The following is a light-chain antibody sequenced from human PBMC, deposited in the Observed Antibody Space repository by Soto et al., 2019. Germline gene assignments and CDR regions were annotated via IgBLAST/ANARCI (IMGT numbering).Light chain of an antibody. J-gene: IGLJ2*01. CDR1: SSDVGSYNF. Sequence: QSALTQPASVSGSPGQSITISCTGTSSDVGSYNFVSWYQQHPGKAPKLMIYEVTNRPSGVSNRFSGSKSGNTASLTISGLQAEDEADYYCSSYTGSTLFGGGTKLTVL. CDR3: SSYTGSTL. V-gene: IGLV2-14*01. CDR2: EVT.